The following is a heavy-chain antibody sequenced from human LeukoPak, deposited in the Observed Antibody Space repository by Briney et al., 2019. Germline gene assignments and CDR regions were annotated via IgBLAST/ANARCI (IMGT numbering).Heavy chain of an antibody. Sequence: GGSLRVSCAASGFTFSSYAMSWVRQAPGKGLEWVSAISGSGGSTYYADSVKGRFTISRDNSKNTLYLQMNSLRAEDTAVYYCAKQGFGGESETNLWFGELLYSVSFDIWGQGTMVTVSS. D-gene: IGHD3-10*01. CDR3: AKQGFGGESETNLWFGELLYSVSFDI. V-gene: IGHV3-23*01. CDR2: ISGSGGST. J-gene: IGHJ3*02. CDR1: GFTFSSYA.